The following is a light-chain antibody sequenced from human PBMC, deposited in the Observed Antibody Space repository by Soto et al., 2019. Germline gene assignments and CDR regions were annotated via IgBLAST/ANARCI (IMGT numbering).Light chain of an antibody. CDR3: QQSYSTPLT. CDR2: SAS. J-gene: IGKJ4*01. V-gene: IGKV3-15*01. CDR1: QSISDT. Sequence: EIVMTQSPATLCVSPGGRATLYCRASQSISDTLAWYQQKPGQAPRLLIYSASRGATGFTARFSGSRSGTDFTLTISSLQPEDFATYYCQQSYSTPLTFGGGTKVDIK.